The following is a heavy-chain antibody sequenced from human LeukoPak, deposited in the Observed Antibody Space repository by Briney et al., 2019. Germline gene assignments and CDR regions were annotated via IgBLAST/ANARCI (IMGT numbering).Heavy chain of an antibody. CDR2: IYYSGST. J-gene: IGHJ3*02. V-gene: IGHV4-59*08. D-gene: IGHD1-1*01. CDR3: AKMSSGTFYYAFDI. CDR1: GGSISSYY. Sequence: SETLSLTCTVSGGSISSYYWSWIRQPPGKGLEWIGYIYYSGSTNYNPSLKSRVTISVDTSKNQFSLKLSSVTAADTAVYYCAKMSSGTFYYAFDIWGQGTMVTVSS.